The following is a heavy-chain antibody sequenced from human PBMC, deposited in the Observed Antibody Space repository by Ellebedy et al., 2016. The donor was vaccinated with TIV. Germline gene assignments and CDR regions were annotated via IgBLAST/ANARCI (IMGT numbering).Heavy chain of an antibody. CDR3: ATLRVDYGDYFLLDY. CDR1: GGSISSSSYY. CDR2: IYYSGST. J-gene: IGHJ4*02. D-gene: IGHD4-17*01. Sequence: SETLSLTCTVSGGSISSSSYYWGWIRQPPGKGLEWIGSIYYSGSTYHNPSLKSRVTISVDTSKNQFSLKLSSVTAADTAVYYCATLRVDYGDYFLLDYWGQGTLVTVSS. V-gene: IGHV4-39*01.